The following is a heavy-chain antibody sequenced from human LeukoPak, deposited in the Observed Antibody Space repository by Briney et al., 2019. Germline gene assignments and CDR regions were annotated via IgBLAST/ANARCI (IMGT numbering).Heavy chain of an antibody. CDR3: AKAYYYGSGTSYFDY. Sequence: GGSLRLSCATSGFTFTTYWMNWVRQAPGKGLEWVSTIGGIGGTTYYADSVKGRFTISRDNSKNTLFLQINSLRAEDTAVYSCAKAYYYGSGTSYFDYWGQGTLVTVSS. D-gene: IGHD3-10*01. CDR1: GFTFTTYW. V-gene: IGHV3-23*01. CDR2: IGGIGGTT. J-gene: IGHJ4*02.